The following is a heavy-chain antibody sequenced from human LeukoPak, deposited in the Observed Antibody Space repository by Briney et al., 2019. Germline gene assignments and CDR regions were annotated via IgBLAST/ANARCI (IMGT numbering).Heavy chain of an antibody. CDR2: IYSGGST. CDR1: GFTVSSNY. CDR3: AKDYVAVAGTSGFDY. J-gene: IGHJ4*02. Sequence: PGGSLRLSCAASGFTVSSNYMSWVRQAPGKGLEWVSVIYSGGSTYYADSVKGRFTISRDNSKNTLYLQMNSLRAEDTAVYYCAKDYVAVAGTSGFDYWGQGTLVTVSS. V-gene: IGHV3-53*01. D-gene: IGHD6-19*01.